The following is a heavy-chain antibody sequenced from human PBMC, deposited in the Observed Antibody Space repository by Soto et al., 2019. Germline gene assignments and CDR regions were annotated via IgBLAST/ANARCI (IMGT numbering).Heavy chain of an antibody. J-gene: IGHJ6*03. CDR3: ARDENYAVSGYYYYYMDV. V-gene: IGHV3-7*01. Sequence: GGSLRLSCAASGFTFSSYWXSWVRQAPGKGLEWVANIKQDGSEKYYVDSVKGRFTISRDNAKNSLYLQMNSLRAEDTAVYYCARDENYAVSGYYYYYMDVWGKGTTVTVSS. D-gene: IGHD1-7*01. CDR1: GFTFSSYW. CDR2: IKQDGSEK.